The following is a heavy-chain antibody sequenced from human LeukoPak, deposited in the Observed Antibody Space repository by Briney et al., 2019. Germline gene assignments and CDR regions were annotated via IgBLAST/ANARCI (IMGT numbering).Heavy chain of an antibody. J-gene: IGHJ4*02. CDR2: FDPEDGET. V-gene: IGHV1-24*01. D-gene: IGHD3-3*01. Sequence: ASVKVSCNVSGYTLTELSIHWVRQARGKGLEWMGGFDPEDGETIYAQKFQGRVTMTEDTSTDTAYMELNSLRSEDTAVFYCATPQPGRFFVDYFDYWGQGTLVTVSS. CDR3: ATPQPGRFFVDYFDY. CDR1: GYTLTELS.